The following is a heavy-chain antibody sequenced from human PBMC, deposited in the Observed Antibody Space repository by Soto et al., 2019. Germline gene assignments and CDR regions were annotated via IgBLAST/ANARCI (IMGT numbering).Heavy chain of an antibody. D-gene: IGHD1-7*01. J-gene: IGHJ6*02. Sequence: QVQLVQSGAEVKKPGSSVKVSCKASGGTFSSYAISWVRQAPGQGLEWMGGFIPICGTADYAQKFQGRVTITADESTSTAYMELSSMRSEDTAVYYCARGLTGTTLAYGMDVWGQGTTVTVSS. CDR3: ARGLTGTTLAYGMDV. CDR2: FIPICGTA. CDR1: GGTFSSYA. V-gene: IGHV1-69*12.